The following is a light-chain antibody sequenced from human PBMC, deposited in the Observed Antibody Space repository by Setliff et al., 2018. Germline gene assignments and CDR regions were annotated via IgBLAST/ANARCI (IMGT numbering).Light chain of an antibody. CDR3: CSYTGFSYV. CDR1: SRDVGAYNC. CDR2: DVT. V-gene: IGLV2-11*01. Sequence: ALTQPRSVSGSPGQSVTISCTGASRDVGAYNCVSWYQQHPGKVPKLMIYDVTKRPSGVPDRFSGSKSGNTASLTVSGLQAEDEADYYCCSYTGFSYVFGSGTKVTVL. J-gene: IGLJ1*01.